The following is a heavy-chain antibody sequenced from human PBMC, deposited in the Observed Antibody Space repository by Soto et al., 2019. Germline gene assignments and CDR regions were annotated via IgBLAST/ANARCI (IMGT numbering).Heavy chain of an antibody. CDR3: ARGRYSYRSEGGNYMDV. D-gene: IGHD3-10*01. CDR1: GFTFSSYA. J-gene: IGHJ6*03. CDR2: INNNGGST. Sequence: EVQLVESGGGLVQPGGSLRLSCAASGFTFSSYAMHWVRQPPGKGLEYVSAINNNGGSTYYANSVKGRFTISRDNSKNTLYLQMGSLRAEDMAMYYCARGRYSYRSEGGNYMDVWGKGTTVTVSS. V-gene: IGHV3-64*01.